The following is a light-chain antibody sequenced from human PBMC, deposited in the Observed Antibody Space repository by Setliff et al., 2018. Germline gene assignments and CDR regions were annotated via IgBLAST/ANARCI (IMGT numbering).Light chain of an antibody. CDR1: SSDVGGYNY. CDR3: FSYASSGSYV. CDR2: DVT. J-gene: IGLJ1*01. Sequence: QSALTQPRSVSGSPGQSVTISCTGTSSDVGGYNYVSWYQQHPGKAPELMIYDVTKRPSGVPDRFSDSKSGNTASLTISGLQAEDEADYYCFSYASSGSYVFGSGTKVTVL. V-gene: IGLV2-11*01.